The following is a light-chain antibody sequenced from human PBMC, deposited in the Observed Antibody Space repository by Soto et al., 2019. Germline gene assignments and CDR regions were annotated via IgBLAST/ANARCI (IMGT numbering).Light chain of an antibody. V-gene: IGLV2-8*01. CDR2: EVN. CDR3: SANAGINNVL. Sequence: QSALTQPPSASGSPGQSVTISCTGTSSDVGGYKYVSWYQQKSGKAPKLIIYEVNERPSGVPDRFAGSKSDNTASLTVSGLQAEDEADYYASANAGINNVLFGGGTKLTVL. CDR1: SSDVGGYKY. J-gene: IGLJ2*01.